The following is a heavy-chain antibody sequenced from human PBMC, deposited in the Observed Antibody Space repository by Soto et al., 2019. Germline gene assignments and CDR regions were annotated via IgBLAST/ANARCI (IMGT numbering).Heavy chain of an antibody. V-gene: IGHV3-30*18. CDR1: GFTFSSYG. CDR2: ISYDGSNK. Sequence: GGSLRLSCAASGFTFSSYGMHWVRQAPGKGLEWVAVISYDGSNKYYADSVKGRFTISRDNSKNTLYLQMNSLRAEDTAVYYGAKGSRGWELLHYYYYGMDVWGQGTTVTVSS. D-gene: IGHD1-26*01. J-gene: IGHJ6*02. CDR3: AKGSRGWELLHYYYYGMDV.